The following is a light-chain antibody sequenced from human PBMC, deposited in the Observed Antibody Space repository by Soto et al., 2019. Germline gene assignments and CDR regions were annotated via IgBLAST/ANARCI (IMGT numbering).Light chain of an antibody. V-gene: IGLV2-14*01. Sequence: TLTQPGSVSGSPGQPITISCTGTSSDVGGYNYVSWYQQHPGKAPKLIIYEVTNRPSGVSNRFSASKSGNTASLTISGLQAEDEADYYCSSYTSSGTYVFGTGTKVTVL. CDR2: EVT. J-gene: IGLJ1*01. CDR3: SSYTSSGTYV. CDR1: SSDVGGYNY.